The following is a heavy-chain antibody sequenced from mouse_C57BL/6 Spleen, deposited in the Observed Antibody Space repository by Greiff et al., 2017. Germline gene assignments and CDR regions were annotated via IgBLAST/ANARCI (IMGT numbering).Heavy chain of an antibody. CDR2: ISNGGGST. CDR1: GFTFSDYY. Sequence: EVKLVESGGGLVQPGGSLKLSCAASGFTFSDYYMYWVRQTPEKRLEWVAYISNGGGSTYYPDTVKGRFTISRDNAKNTLYLQMSRLTSEDTAMYYCARQGGYYVGGNYFDYWGQGTTLTVSS. J-gene: IGHJ2*01. V-gene: IGHV5-12*01. CDR3: ARQGGYYVGGNYFDY. D-gene: IGHD2-3*01.